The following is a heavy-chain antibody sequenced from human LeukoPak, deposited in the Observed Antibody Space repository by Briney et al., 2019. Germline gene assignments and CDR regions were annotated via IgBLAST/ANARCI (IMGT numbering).Heavy chain of an antibody. V-gene: IGHV4-59*04. D-gene: IGHD3-10*01. J-gene: IGHJ4*02. CDR2: FYYSGST. CDR1: GGSISSYY. Sequence: PSETLSLTCTVSGGSISSYYWSWIRQPPGKGLEWIGSFYYSGSTYYHPSLKSRVTISVDTSKNQFSLNLNSVTASDTAVYYCARQGGSGRSLDYWGQGTLVTVSS. CDR3: ARQGGSGRSLDY.